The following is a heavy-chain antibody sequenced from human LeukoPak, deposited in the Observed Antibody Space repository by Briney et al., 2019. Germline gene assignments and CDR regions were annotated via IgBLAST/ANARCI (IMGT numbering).Heavy chain of an antibody. J-gene: IGHJ6*04. CDR2: ISGSGGST. D-gene: IGHD3-10*01. CDR1: GFTFSSYE. CDR3: AVDYGSGSYFFYYYYGMDV. Sequence: PGGSLRLSCAASGFTFSSYEMNWVRQAPGKGLEWVSAISGSGGSTYYADSVKGRFTISRDNSKNTLYLQMNSLRAEDTAVYYCAVDYGSGSYFFYYYYGMDVWGKGTTVTVSS. V-gene: IGHV3-23*01.